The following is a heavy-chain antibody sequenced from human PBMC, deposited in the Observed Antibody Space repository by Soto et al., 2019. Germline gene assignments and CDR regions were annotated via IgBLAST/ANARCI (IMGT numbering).Heavy chain of an antibody. CDR2: LSGSGGST. J-gene: IGHJ4*02. CDR3: AKDYSSSSIWRPYFDY. V-gene: IGHV3-23*01. D-gene: IGHD6-6*01. CDR1: GFTFSSYA. Sequence: PGGSLRLSCAASGFTFSSYAMSWVRQAPGKGLEWVSGLSGSGGSTYYADSVKGRFTISRDNSKNTLYLQMNSLRADGTAVYYCAKDYSSSSIWRPYFDYWGQGTLVTVSS.